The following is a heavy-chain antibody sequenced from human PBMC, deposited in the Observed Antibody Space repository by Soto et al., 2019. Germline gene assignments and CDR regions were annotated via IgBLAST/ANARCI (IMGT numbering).Heavy chain of an antibody. CDR3: IQSRCGGDCLQSYASHYYYGMDV. V-gene: IGHV2-5*02. Sequence: QITLKESGPTLVKPTQTLTLTCTFSGFSLSTSGVGVGWIRQPPGKALEWLALIYWDDDKRYSPSLRSRLTISTDTSKNQVVLTMTNMDPVDTATYYCIQSRCGGDCLQSYASHYYYGMDVWGQGITVTVSS. D-gene: IGHD2-21*02. CDR1: GFSLSTSGVG. CDR2: IYWDDDK. J-gene: IGHJ6*02.